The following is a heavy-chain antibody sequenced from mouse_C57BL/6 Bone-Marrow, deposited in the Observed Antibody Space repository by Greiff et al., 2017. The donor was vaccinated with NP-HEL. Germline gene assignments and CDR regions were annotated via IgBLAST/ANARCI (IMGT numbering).Heavy chain of an antibody. CDR3: ARDYYGSSYWYVDV. J-gene: IGHJ1*03. CDR2: IDPSDSYT. Sequence: VQLQQPGAELVMPGASVKLSCKASGYTFTSYWMHWVKQRPGQGLEWIGEIDPSDSYTNYNQKFKGKSTLTVDKSSSTAYMQLSSLTSEDSAVYYCARDYYGSSYWYVDVWGTGTTVTVSS. CDR1: GYTFTSYW. D-gene: IGHD1-1*01. V-gene: IGHV1-69*01.